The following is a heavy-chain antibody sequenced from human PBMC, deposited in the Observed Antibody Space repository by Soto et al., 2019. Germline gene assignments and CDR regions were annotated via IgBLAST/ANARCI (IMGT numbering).Heavy chain of an antibody. D-gene: IGHD3-22*01. CDR3: AREPKQNYDSSPWNGGFDS. Sequence: QVHLQESGPGLVKPSQTLSLSCTVSGDSISSPHYYWTWIRQPPGKGLEWVGYIYYTGKNFYNPALKSRVAMSVDPSTNQFSLKLASVTDADTAVYFCAREPKQNYDSSPWNGGFDSWGPGTLVTVSS. CDR2: IYYTGKN. V-gene: IGHV4-30-4*01. CDR1: GDSISSPHYY. J-gene: IGHJ4*02.